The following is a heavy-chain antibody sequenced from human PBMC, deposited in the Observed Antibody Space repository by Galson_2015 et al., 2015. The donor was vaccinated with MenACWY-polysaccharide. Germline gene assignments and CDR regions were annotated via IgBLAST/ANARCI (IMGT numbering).Heavy chain of an antibody. D-gene: IGHD4/OR15-4a*01. Sequence: LRLSCAASGFIFSSHSMTWVRQAPGRGLEWISYISSSSTSINYADSVKGRFTISRDNAKNSLYLQMNSLRDEDTAVYYCAKSMTILDYWGQGTLVTVSS. CDR2: ISSSSTSI. V-gene: IGHV3-48*02. J-gene: IGHJ4*02. CDR3: AKSMTILDY. CDR1: GFIFSSHS.